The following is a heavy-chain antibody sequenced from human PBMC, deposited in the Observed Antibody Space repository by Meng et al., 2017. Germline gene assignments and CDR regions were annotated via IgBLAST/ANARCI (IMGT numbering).Heavy chain of an antibody. V-gene: IGHV4-39*07. CDR1: GGSISSSSYY. CDR3: ARDLIGYGDDDRRLVAFDI. Sequence: SETLSLTCTVSGGSISSSSYYWGWNRQTPGKGLEWIGSIYYSGSTYYNPSLKSRVTISVDTTKNQFSLKLSSVTAADTAVYYCARDLIGYGDDDRRLVAFDIWGQGTMVTVSS. J-gene: IGHJ3*02. CDR2: IYYSGST. D-gene: IGHD4-17*01.